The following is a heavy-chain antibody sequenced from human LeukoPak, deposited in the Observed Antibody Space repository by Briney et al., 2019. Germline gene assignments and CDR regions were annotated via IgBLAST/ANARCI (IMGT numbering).Heavy chain of an antibody. V-gene: IGHV4-59*08. CDR1: GGSISGYF. CDR2: IYYIGST. J-gene: IGHJ3*02. Sequence: SETLSLTCTVSGGSISGYFWSWIRQSPGKGLEWIGYIYYIGSTKYNPSLKSRVTISVDTSKNQFSLKVKFVTAADTAVYYCARLNQLERFDAFDIWGQGTMVTVSS. CDR3: ARLNQLERFDAFDI. D-gene: IGHD1-1*01.